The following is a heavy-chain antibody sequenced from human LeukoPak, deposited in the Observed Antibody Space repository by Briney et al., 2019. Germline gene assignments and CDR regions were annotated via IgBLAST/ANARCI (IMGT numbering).Heavy chain of an antibody. CDR2: ISSDSTYI. D-gene: IGHD1-26*01. J-gene: IGHJ4*02. CDR1: GFTFSTYS. CDR3: ARDLWTGSYNY. Sequence: GESLKISCAASGFTFSTYSINWVRQAPGKGLEWVSSISSDSTYIYYADSVEGRFTISRDNTKNSLYLQMNSLRAEDTAVYYCARDLWTGSYNYWGQGTLVSVSS. V-gene: IGHV3-21*04.